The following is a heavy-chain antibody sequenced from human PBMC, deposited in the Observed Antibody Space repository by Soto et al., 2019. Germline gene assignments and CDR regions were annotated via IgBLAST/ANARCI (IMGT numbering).Heavy chain of an antibody. J-gene: IGHJ3*02. CDR1: GFRFGDNA. V-gene: IGHV3-49*04. D-gene: IGHD3-3*01. CDR3: SSMGHLEFLPEAVDI. CDR2: IRSESYGGTT. Sequence: GGSLRLSCTASGFRFGDNAMSWVRQAPGKGLEWVGFIRSESYGGTTDYAASVEGRFTISLDDSKSIAYLQMNSLKSEDTAMYYCSSMGHLEFLPEAVDIWGQGTMVTVSS.